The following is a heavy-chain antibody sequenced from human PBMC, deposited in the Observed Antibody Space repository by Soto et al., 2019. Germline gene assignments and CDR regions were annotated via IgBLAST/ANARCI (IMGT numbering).Heavy chain of an antibody. CDR1: GGSISSSSYY. CDR2: IYYSGST. D-gene: IGHD2-8*01. V-gene: IGHV4-39*01. J-gene: IGHJ4*02. CDR3: ARLPMVYAINY. Sequence: SETLSLTCTVSGGSISSSSYYWGWIRQPPGKGLEWIGSIYYSGSTYYNPSLKSRVTISVDTSKDQFSLKLSSVTAADTAVYYCARLPMVYAINYWGQGTLVTVSS.